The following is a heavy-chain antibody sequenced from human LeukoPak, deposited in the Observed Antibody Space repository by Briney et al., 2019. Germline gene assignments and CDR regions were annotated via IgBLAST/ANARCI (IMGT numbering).Heavy chain of an antibody. J-gene: IGHJ4*02. CDR3: TTDLRWEFIFAH. Sequence: GGSLRLSCAASGFTFSNAWMSWVRQAPGKGLEWVGRIKSMTVGGTTDYAAPVKGRFTISRDDSKSMLYLQMNSLETEDTAVYYCTTDLRWEFIFAHWGQGTLVTVSS. D-gene: IGHD1-26*01. V-gene: IGHV3-15*01. CDR2: IKSMTVGGTT. CDR1: GFTFSNAW.